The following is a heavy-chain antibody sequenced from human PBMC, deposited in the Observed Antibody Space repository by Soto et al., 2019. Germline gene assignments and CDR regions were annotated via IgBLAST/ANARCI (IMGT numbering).Heavy chain of an antibody. D-gene: IGHD1-26*01. V-gene: IGHV5-51*01. J-gene: IGHJ6*02. CDR3: VRLGVGATTPSDYYYGMDV. CDR2: IYPGDSDT. Sequence: LGESLKISCKGSGYSFTSYWIGWVRQMPGKGLEWMGIIYPGDSDTRYSPSFQGQVTISADKSISTAYLQWSSLKASDTAMYYCVRLGVGATTPSDYYYGMDVCGQGTTVTVS. CDR1: GYSFTSYW.